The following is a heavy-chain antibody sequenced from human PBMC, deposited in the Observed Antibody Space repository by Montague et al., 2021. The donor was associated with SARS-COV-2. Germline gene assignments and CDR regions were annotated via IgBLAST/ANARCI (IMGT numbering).Heavy chain of an antibody. J-gene: IGHJ4*02. CDR1: GSSISSSSYY. Sequence: SETLSLTCTVSGSSISSSSYYWGLLRPPPGKLLECIGSIYYSRSTYYHPSLKSLVTISVDTSKNHFSLKLSSVTAAATAVYYCARHVRRRLQLAPYYFDYWGQGTMVTVSS. D-gene: IGHD5-24*01. CDR3: ARHVRRRLQLAPYYFDY. V-gene: IGHV4-39*01. CDR2: IYYSRST.